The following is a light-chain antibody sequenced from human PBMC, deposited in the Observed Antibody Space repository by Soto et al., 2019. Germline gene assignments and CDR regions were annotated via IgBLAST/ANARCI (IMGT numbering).Light chain of an antibody. J-gene: IGKJ5*01. CDR3: QHSYSIPIT. Sequence: IQMTQSPSSLSASVGDRVTITCRASQSISSYLNWYQQKPGKAPNLLIYAASSLQSGVPSRFSGSGSGTDFTLTISSLQPEDFATYYCQHSYSIPITFGQGTRLEIK. CDR2: AAS. CDR1: QSISSY. V-gene: IGKV1-39*01.